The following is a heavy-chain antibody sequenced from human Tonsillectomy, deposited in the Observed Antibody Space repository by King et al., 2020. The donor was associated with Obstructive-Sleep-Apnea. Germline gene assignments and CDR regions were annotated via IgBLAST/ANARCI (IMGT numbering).Heavy chain of an antibody. CDR3: ARVXXYSGSWYAFDX. V-gene: IGHV1-69*01. CDR2: IIPMFATT. J-gene: IGHJ3*02. D-gene: IGHD6-13*01. Sequence: QLVQSGAEVKKPGSSVKVSCKASGGTSSSYTISWVRQAPGQGLEWMGGIIPMFATTNYAQKFQGRLTITADASTSTAYMDLSSLKSEDTAVYYCARVXXYSGSWYAFDXXGQGTMVTVSS. CDR1: GGTSSSYT.